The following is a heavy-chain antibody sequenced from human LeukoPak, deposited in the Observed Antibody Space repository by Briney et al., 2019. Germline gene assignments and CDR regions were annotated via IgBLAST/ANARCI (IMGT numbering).Heavy chain of an antibody. J-gene: IGHJ3*02. Sequence: SETLSLTCTVSGYSISSGYFWGWIRQPPGKGLEWIGYIYYSGSTNYNPSLKSRVTISVDTSKNQFSLKLNSVTAADTAVYYCATYSGTYSAFDIWGLGTLVTVSS. D-gene: IGHD1-26*01. CDR3: ATYSGTYSAFDI. CDR1: GYSISSGYF. CDR2: IYYSGST. V-gene: IGHV4-61*05.